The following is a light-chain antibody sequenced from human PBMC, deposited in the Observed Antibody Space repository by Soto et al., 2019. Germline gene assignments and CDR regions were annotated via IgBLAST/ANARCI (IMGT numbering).Light chain of an antibody. CDR1: NIGSKS. J-gene: IGLJ7*01. V-gene: IGLV3-21*04. CDR2: YDS. CDR3: QVWDSSSDHAV. Sequence: SYELTQPPSVSVAPGKTARITCGGNNIGSKSVHWYQQKPGQAPVLVIYYDSDRPSGIPERFSGSNSGNTATLTISRVEAGDEADYYCQVWDSSSDHAVFGGGTQLDRP.